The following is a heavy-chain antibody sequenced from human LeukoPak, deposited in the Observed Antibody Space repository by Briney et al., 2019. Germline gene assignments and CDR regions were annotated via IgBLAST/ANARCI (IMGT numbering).Heavy chain of an antibody. CDR3: ARRASVVVVADNFDY. V-gene: IGHV4-34*01. CDR1: GGSFSGYY. J-gene: IGHJ4*02. Sequence: PSETLSLTCAVYGGSFSGYYWSWIRQPPGKGLEWIGEINHSGSTNYNPSLKSRVTISVDTSKNQFSLKLSSVTAADTAVYYCARRASVVVVADNFDYRGQGTLVTVSS. CDR2: INHSGST. D-gene: IGHD2-15*01.